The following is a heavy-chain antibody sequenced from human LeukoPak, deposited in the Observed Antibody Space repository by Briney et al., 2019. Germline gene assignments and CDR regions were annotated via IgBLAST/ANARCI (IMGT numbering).Heavy chain of an antibody. CDR2: ISSSSSYI. Sequence: GGSLRLSCAASGLIFSSYNMNWVRQAPGKGLEWVSSISSSSSYIYYADSVKGRFTISRDNAKNSLYLQMNSLRAEDTAVYYCARNEALDYWGQGTLVTVSS. J-gene: IGHJ4*02. V-gene: IGHV3-21*01. CDR1: GLIFSSYN. CDR3: ARNEALDY.